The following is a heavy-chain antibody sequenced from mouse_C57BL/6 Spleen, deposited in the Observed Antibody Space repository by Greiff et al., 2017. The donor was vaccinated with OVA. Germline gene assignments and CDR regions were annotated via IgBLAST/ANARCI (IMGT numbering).Heavy chain of an antibody. CDR1: GYAFSSYW. CDR2: IYPGDGDT. V-gene: IGHV1-80*01. D-gene: IGHD1-1*01. CDR3: LSIYEAWFAY. Sequence: QVQLQQSGAELVKPGASVKISCKASGYAFSSYWMNWVKQRPGKGLEWIGQIYPGDGDTNYNGKLKGKATLTADKSSSTAYMQLSSLTSEDSAVYFCLSIYEAWFAYWGQGTLVTVSA. J-gene: IGHJ3*01.